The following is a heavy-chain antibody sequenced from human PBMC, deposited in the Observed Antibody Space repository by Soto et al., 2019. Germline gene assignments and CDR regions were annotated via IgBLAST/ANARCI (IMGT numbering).Heavy chain of an antibody. J-gene: IGHJ4*02. CDR3: ARDLVSDSSGYFDY. Sequence: PSETLSLTCTVSGGSISIGDYYWSWIRQPPGKGLEWIGYIYYSGSTYYNPSLKSRVTISVDTSKNQFSLKLSSVTAADTAVYYCARDLVSDSSGYFDYWGQGTLVTVSS. D-gene: IGHD3-22*01. V-gene: IGHV4-30-4*01. CDR1: GGSISIGDYY. CDR2: IYYSGST.